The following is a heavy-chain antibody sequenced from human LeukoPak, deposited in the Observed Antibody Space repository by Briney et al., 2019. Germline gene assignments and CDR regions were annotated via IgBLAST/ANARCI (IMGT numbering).Heavy chain of an antibody. J-gene: IGHJ4*02. Sequence: GRALRVSRAASGFTFSSYAMHWVRPAPGKGVEGVAVISYDGSNKYYADSVKGRFTISRDNSKNTLYLQMNSLRAEDTAVYYCASRGRSGWYFDYWGQGTLVTVSS. CDR2: ISYDGSNK. CDR1: GFTFSSYA. D-gene: IGHD6-19*01. V-gene: IGHV3-30-3*01. CDR3: ASRGRSGWYFDY.